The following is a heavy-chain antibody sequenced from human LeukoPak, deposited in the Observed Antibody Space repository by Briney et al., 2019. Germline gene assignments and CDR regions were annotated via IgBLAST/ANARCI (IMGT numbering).Heavy chain of an antibody. V-gene: IGHV3-74*01. CDR1: GLTFSSHW. CDR3: ARGPTFTVTTTFGYFDY. J-gene: IGHJ4*02. CDR2: ITNDGSST. Sequence: HPGGSLRLSCAASGLTFSSHWMHWVRQAPGKGLVWVSRITNDGSSTTYADSVKGRFTISRDNAKNMLYLQVNSLRAEDTAVYYCARGPTFTVTTTFGYFDYWGQGTLVTVSS. D-gene: IGHD4-17*01.